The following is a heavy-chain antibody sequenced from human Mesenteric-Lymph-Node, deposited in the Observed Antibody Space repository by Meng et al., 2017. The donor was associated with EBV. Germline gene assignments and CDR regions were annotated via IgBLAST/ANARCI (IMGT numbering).Heavy chain of an antibody. J-gene: IGHJ4*02. CDR3: ARVRGGGYDRGYYFDY. CDR1: GGSIRSSTW. D-gene: IGHD3-22*01. V-gene: IGHV4-4*02. Sequence: VEGQGAGPRSGTPAGPLALRAEGSGGSIRSSTWGSWARQPPGGGLEWIGEIYHNAITNSNPSLKSRVTISLDKSMNQFILKLSSVTAADTAVYYCARVRGGGYDRGYYFDYWGQGTLVTVSS. CDR2: IYHNAIT.